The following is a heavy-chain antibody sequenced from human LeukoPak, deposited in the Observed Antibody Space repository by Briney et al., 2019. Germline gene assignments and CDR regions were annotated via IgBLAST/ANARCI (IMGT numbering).Heavy chain of an antibody. D-gene: IGHD1-14*01. Sequence: SETLPLTCTVSGGSISSYYWSWIRQPPGKGLEWIGYIYYSGSTNYNPSLKSRVTISVDTSKNQFSLTLSSVTAADTAVYYCARPDLRRIPYYYYGMDVWGQGTTVTVSS. J-gene: IGHJ6*02. CDR1: GGSISSYY. CDR2: IYYSGST. CDR3: ARPDLRRIPYYYYGMDV. V-gene: IGHV4-59*01.